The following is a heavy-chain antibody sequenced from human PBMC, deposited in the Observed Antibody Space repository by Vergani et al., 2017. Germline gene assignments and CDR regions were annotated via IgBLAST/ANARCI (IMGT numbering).Heavy chain of an antibody. V-gene: IGHV3-23*01. CDR2: ISGSGGST. CDR3: ARARLGSGYPTRLDY. D-gene: IGHD3-22*01. Sequence: EVQLLESGGGLVQPGGSLRLSCAASGFTFSSYAMSWVRKAPGKGLEWVSAISGSGGSTYYADSVKGRFTISRDNSKNTLYLQMNSLRAEDTAVYYCARARLGSGYPTRLDYWGQGTLVTVSS. J-gene: IGHJ4*02. CDR1: GFTFSSYA.